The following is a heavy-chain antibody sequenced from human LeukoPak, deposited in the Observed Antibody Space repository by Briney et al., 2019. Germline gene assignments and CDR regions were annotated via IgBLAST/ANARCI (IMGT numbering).Heavy chain of an antibody. V-gene: IGHV4-39*01. CDR3: ARYPYSDSGVWQAFDY. Sequence: PSETLSLTCIVSGGSISSGSHYWGWIRQPPGKGLEWTGSMHYSGITYYDPSLTSRVTISVDTSKNQFSLRLTSVTAADTAVYYCARYPYSDSGVWQAFDYWGQGTLVPVSS. J-gene: IGHJ4*02. CDR1: GGSISSGSHY. D-gene: IGHD5-12*01. CDR2: MHYSGIT.